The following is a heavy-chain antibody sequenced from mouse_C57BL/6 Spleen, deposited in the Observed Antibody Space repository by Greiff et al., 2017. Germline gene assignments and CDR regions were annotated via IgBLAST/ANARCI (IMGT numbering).Heavy chain of an antibody. J-gene: IGHJ3*01. CDR2: IYPGSGNT. D-gene: IGHD2-4*01. V-gene: IGHV1-76*01. Sequence: VQLQQYGAELVRPGASVKLSCKASGYTFTDYYLNWVKQRPGQGLEWIARIYPGSGNTYYNEKFKGKATLTAEKSSSTAYMQLSSLTSEDSAVYFCARGVIYYDYDGFAYWGQGTLVTVSA. CDR3: ARGVIYYDYDGFAY. CDR1: GYTFTDYY.